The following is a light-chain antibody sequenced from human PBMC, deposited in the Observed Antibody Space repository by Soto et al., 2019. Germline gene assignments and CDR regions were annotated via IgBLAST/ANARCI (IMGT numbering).Light chain of an antibody. CDR1: TSNIGNAH. CDR2: DNN. Sequence: QSVLTQPPSVSAAPGQKVTISCSGSTSNIGNAHVSWYLHLPGTAPKLLIYDNNRRPSGIPDRLSGSTSGTSATLGITGLQTGDEADYYCGTWDTSLSAWVFGGGTKLTVL. V-gene: IGLV1-51*01. CDR3: GTWDTSLSAWV. J-gene: IGLJ3*02.